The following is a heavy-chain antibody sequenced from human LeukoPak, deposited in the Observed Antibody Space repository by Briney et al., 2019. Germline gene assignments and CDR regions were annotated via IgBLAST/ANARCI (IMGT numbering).Heavy chain of an antibody. CDR2: IYNDGRNT. CDR1: GFTFSTYR. J-gene: IGHJ4*02. CDR3: ARGGYCSGGACYRGFDS. Sequence: SGGPLRLSCAASGFTFSTYRMQWVRHAPGKGLVWVSRIYNDGRNTLYAVSVKGRFTVSRENDKNSLFVQMDSLRDEDSALYYFARGGYCSGGACYRGFDSWGQGTLVTVSS. D-gene: IGHD2-15*01. V-gene: IGHV3-74*01.